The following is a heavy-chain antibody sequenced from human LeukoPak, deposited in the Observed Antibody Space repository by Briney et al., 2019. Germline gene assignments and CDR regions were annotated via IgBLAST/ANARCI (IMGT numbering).Heavy chain of an antibody. CDR1: GYTFTDYY. CDR2: IDPKSGAT. Sequence: GASVKVSCKASGYTFTDYYIHWLRQAPGRGPEWLGWIDPKSGATYYAEKFQGRVTMTGDTSIDTAYMQQNRLTSDDTAVYHCARSPGSSSYWGPFDVWGQGALVTVSS. V-gene: IGHV1-2*02. J-gene: IGHJ4*02. D-gene: IGHD3-22*01. CDR3: ARSPGSSSYWGPFDV.